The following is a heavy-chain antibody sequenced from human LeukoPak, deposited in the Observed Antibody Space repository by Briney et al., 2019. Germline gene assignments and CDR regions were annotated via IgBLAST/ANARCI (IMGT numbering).Heavy chain of an antibody. D-gene: IGHD4/OR15-4a*01. Sequence: PSETLSLTCSVSGGSIRNFFWSWIRQPAGKGLEWLGRIYADGSAHYTPSLKSRMSMSLDTSKSQVCLKLTSVTAADTAVYFCATDIVGASSDVFDVWGRGTTVIVSS. CDR3: ATDIVGASSDVFDV. CDR1: GGSIRNFF. CDR2: IYADGSA. J-gene: IGHJ3*01. V-gene: IGHV4-4*07.